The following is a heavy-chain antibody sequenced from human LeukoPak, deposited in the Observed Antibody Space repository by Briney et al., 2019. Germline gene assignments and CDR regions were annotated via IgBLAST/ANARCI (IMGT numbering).Heavy chain of an antibody. J-gene: IGHJ4*02. CDR2: IYSGGST. CDR1: GFTVSSNY. CDR3: AKDLSRNDHLFDY. Sequence: GGSLRLSCAASGFTVSSNYMSWVRQAPGKGLEWVSVIYSGGSTYYADSVKGRFTISRDNSKNTLYLQMNSLRAEDTAVYYCAKDLSRNDHLFDYWGQGTLVTVSS. V-gene: IGHV3-53*01. D-gene: IGHD1-1*01.